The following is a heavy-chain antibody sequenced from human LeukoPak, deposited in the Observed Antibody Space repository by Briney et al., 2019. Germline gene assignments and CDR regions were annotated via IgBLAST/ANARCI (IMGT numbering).Heavy chain of an antibody. Sequence: SETLSLTCTVSGXSISSGGYYWSWIRQHPGKGLEWIGYXYYNGSTYYNPSLKSRVTISVETSKNQFSLKLSSVTAADTAVYYCARYIVVVPAAIHDYYYGMDVWGQGTTVTVSS. CDR2: XYYNGST. V-gene: IGHV4-31*03. CDR3: ARYIVVVPAAIHDYYYGMDV. D-gene: IGHD2-2*02. CDR1: GXSISSGGYY. J-gene: IGHJ6*02.